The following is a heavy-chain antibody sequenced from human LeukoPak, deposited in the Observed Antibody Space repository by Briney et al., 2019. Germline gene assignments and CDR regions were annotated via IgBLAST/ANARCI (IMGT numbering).Heavy chain of an antibody. CDR2: INQDGSDK. Sequence: GGSLRLSCAASGLTFSIHWMNWVRQAPGKGLECVANINQDGSDKYYVDSVKGRFTISRDNTKNSLYLQMNSLRAEDTAVYYCAREGGQLWSRYWYFDLWGRGTLVTVSS. CDR3: AREGGQLWSRYWYFDL. D-gene: IGHD5-18*01. CDR1: GLTFSIHW. V-gene: IGHV3-7*01. J-gene: IGHJ2*01.